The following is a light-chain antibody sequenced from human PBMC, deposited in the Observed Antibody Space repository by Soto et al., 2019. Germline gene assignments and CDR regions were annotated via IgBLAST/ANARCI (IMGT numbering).Light chain of an antibody. CDR3: SSYTSSSTPV. J-gene: IGLJ1*01. CDR1: SSDVGGYNY. CDR2: DVS. Sequence: QSALTQPASVSGSPGQSITISCTGTSSDVGGYNYVSWYQQHPGKAPKLMIYDVSNRPSGVSNRFSGSKSGNTASLTISGLQAEDEADYYCSSYTSSSTPVFGTRTKVTVL. V-gene: IGLV2-14*01.